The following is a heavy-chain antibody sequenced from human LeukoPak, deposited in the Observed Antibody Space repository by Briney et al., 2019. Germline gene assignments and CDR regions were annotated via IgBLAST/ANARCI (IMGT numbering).Heavy chain of an antibody. V-gene: IGHV3-11*01. CDR3: ARAGEMRYMDV. Sequence: GGTLRLSCAASGFSFSTYGMSWIRQAPGKGLEWVSHIKGNGATTYYADSVRGRFTISRDNAKNSLFLQMNSLRVDDTATYYCARAGEMRYMDVWGKGTAVAVS. D-gene: IGHD5-24*01. CDR1: GFSFSTYG. CDR2: IKGNGATT. J-gene: IGHJ6*03.